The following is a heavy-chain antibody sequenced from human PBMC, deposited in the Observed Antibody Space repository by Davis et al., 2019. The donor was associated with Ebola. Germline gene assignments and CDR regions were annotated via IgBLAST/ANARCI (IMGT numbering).Heavy chain of an antibody. D-gene: IGHD3-10*01. CDR2: IYPGDSDT. Sequence: GESLKISCKGSGYSFTSYWIGWVRQMPGKGLDWMGIIYPGDSDTRYSPSVQGQVTISADKSLSPAYLQWSSLKASDTAMYYCASQARYYGSGTSHFDYWGQGTLVTVSS. CDR3: ASQARYYGSGTSHFDY. J-gene: IGHJ4*02. V-gene: IGHV5-51*01. CDR1: GYSFTSYW.